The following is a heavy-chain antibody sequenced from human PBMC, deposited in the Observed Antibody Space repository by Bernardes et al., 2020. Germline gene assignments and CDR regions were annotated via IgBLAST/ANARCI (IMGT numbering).Heavy chain of an antibody. D-gene: IGHD5-12*01. CDR1: GFTFTNYA. Sequence: GSLRLSCTASGFTFTNYAMTWVRQAPGKGLEWVSSISASGGGTYYADSVQGRFTVSRDYSTNTLYLQMDSLRAEDTAIYYCAKEAYSGYLETYYFYYGMDVWGQGTTVTVSS. V-gene: IGHV3-23*01. J-gene: IGHJ6*02. CDR3: AKEAYSGYLETYYFYYGMDV. CDR2: ISASGGGT.